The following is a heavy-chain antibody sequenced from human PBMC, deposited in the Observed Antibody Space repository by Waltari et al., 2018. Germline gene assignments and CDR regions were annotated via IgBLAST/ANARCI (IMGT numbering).Heavy chain of an antibody. J-gene: IGHJ3*02. CDR3: AKDMGAGATDAFDI. D-gene: IGHD1-26*01. V-gene: IGHV3-9*03. CDR1: GFTFDAYA. Sequence: EVQLVESGGGLVQPGRSLRLSCAASGFTFDAYAMHWVRQAPGKGLEWVSGISWNSGSIGYADSVKGRFTISRDNAKNSLYLQMNSLRAEDMALYYCAKDMGAGATDAFDIWGQGTMVTVSS. CDR2: ISWNSGSI.